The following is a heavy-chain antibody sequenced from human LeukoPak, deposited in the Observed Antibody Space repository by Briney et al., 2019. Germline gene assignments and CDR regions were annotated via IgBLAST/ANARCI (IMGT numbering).Heavy chain of an antibody. J-gene: IGHJ4*02. CDR1: GFTFSSYG. V-gene: IGHV3-30*18. D-gene: IGHD2-21*02. Sequence: GGSLRLSCAASGFTFSSYGMHWVRQALGKGLEWVAVISYDGSNKYYAGSVKGRFTISRDNSKNTLYLQMNSLRAEDTAVYYCAKESYCGGDCYSGVFDYWGQGTLVTVSS. CDR3: AKESYCGGDCYSGVFDY. CDR2: ISYDGSNK.